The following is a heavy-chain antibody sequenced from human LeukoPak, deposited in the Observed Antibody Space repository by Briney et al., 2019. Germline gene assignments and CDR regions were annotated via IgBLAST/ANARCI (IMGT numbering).Heavy chain of an antibody. CDR1: GGSISSSSYY. CDR2: IYYSGST. Sequence: PSETLCLTCTVSGGSISSSSYYWGWIRQPPGKGLEWLGSIYYSGSTYYNPSLKSRVTISVDTSKNEFSLKLSSVTAADTAVYYCARRIITLAWAFDYWGQGTLVTVSS. D-gene: IGHD3-16*01. V-gene: IGHV4-39*01. J-gene: IGHJ4*02. CDR3: ARRIITLAWAFDY.